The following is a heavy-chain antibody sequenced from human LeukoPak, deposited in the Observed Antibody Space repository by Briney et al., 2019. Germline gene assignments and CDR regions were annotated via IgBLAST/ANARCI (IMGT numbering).Heavy chain of an antibody. CDR1: GFTFSSYA. V-gene: IGHV3-23*01. Sequence: GGSLRLSCAASGFTFSSYAMSWVRQAPGKGLEWVSAISGSGGSTYYADSVKGRFTISRDNSKNTLYLQMNSLRAEDTAVYYCAKGPPEGYCSGGSCYRYYYYYYYMDVWGKGTTVTVSS. CDR2: ISGSGGST. D-gene: IGHD2-15*01. CDR3: AKGPPEGYCSGGSCYRYYYYYYYMDV. J-gene: IGHJ6*03.